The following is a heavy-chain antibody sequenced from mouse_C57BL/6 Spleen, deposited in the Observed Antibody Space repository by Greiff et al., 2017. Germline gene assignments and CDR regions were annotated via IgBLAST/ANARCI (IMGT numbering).Heavy chain of an antibody. CDR3: ARTGPYYFDY. J-gene: IGHJ2*01. CDR2: INPNNGGT. CDR1: GYTFTDYN. D-gene: IGHD4-1*01. Sequence: EVMLVESGPELVKPGASVKMSCKASGYTFTDYNMHWVKQSHGKSLEWIGYINPNNGGTSYNQKFKGKATLTVNKSSSTAYMELRSLTSEDSAVYYCARTGPYYFDYWGQGTTLTVSS. V-gene: IGHV1-22*01.